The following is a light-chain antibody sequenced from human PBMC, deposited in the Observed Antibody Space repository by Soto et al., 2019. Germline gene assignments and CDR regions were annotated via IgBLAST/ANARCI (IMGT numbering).Light chain of an antibody. Sequence: QSALTQPASVSGSPGQSITISCTGTSSDVGGYNYVSWYQQHPGKAPKLMIYEVSNRPSGVSNRFSGSKSGNTASLTISGLHAEDEADYYCSSYTSSSTLVVFGGGPQLTVL. J-gene: IGLJ2*01. V-gene: IGLV2-14*01. CDR3: SSYTSSSTLVV. CDR2: EVS. CDR1: SSDVGGYNY.